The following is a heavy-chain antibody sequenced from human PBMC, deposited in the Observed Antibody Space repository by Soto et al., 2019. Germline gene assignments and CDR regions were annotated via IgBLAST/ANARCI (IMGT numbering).Heavy chain of an antibody. V-gene: IGHV3-53*01. CDR2: IYSGGST. CDR3: ARAIRTQRWLHSGGGMYYFDY. J-gene: IGHJ4*02. CDR1: GFTVSSNY. D-gene: IGHD5-12*01. Sequence: EVQLVESGGGLIQPGGSLRLSCAASGFTVSSNYMSWVRQAPGKGLEWVSVIYSGGSTYYADSVKGRFTISRDNSKDRLYLQMNSLGAEDAAVYYCARAIRTQRWLHSGGGMYYFDYWGQGTLVTVS.